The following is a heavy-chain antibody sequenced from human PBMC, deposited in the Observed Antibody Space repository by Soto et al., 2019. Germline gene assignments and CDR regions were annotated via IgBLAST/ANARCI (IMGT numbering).Heavy chain of an antibody. V-gene: IGHV3-48*02. J-gene: IGHJ4*02. CDR2: ISSSGGTI. D-gene: IGHD4-17*01. CDR3: ARDGPDAVTSPFDY. CDR1: GFTFSSYS. Sequence: VGSLRLSCAASGFTFSSYSMNWVRQAPGKGPQWVSYISSSGGTIYYADSVKGRFTISRDNVKNSLYLQMNSLRDEDTAVYYCARDGPDAVTSPFDYWGQGTLVTVSS.